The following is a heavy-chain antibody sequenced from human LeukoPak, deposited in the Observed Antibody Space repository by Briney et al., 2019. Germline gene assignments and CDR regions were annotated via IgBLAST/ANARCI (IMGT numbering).Heavy chain of an antibody. V-gene: IGHV3-30*18. CDR1: GFTFSTYG. D-gene: IGHD1-1*01. CDR3: AKILEPFLDSYWYGMDV. Sequence: GGSLRLSCAASGFTFSTYGMHWVRQAPGKGLEWVAVISYDGSNKYYADSVKGRFTISRDNSKNTLYLQMSSLRAEDTAVYYCAKILEPFLDSYWYGMDVWGQGTTVTVSS. CDR2: ISYDGSNK. J-gene: IGHJ6*02.